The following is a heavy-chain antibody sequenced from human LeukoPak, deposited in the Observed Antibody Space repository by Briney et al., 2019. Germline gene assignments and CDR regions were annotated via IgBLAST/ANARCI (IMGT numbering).Heavy chain of an antibody. CDR2: ISAYNGNT. CDR3: AREGANYDFWSGYLYPTQFDY. Sequence: GASVKVSCKASGYTFTSYGISWVRQAPGQGLEWMGWISAYNGNTNYAQKLQGRVTMTTDTSTSTAYMELRSLRSDDTAVYYCAREGANYDFWSGYLYPTQFDYWGQGTLVTVSS. V-gene: IGHV1-18*01. CDR1: GYTFTSYG. D-gene: IGHD3-3*01. J-gene: IGHJ4*02.